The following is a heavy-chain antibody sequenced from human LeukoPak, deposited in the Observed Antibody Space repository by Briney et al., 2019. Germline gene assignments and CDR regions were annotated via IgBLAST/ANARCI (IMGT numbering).Heavy chain of an antibody. CDR3: ARVGRLTFGGTYGMDV. D-gene: IGHD3-16*01. J-gene: IGHJ6*02. Sequence: GVSLRLSCAASGFTFSSYDMHWLRQGTGKGLEWVSAIGTAGDTYYPGSVKGRFTISRENAKKSLYLQMNSLRGGDTAVYYCARVGRLTFGGTYGMDVWGQGTTVTVSS. V-gene: IGHV3-13*01. CDR1: GFTFSSYD. CDR2: IGTAGDT.